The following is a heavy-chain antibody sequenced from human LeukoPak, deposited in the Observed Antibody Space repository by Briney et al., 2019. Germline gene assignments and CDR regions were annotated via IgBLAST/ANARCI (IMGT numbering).Heavy chain of an antibody. V-gene: IGHV4-59*08. CDR1: GGSISSYY. J-gene: IGHJ5*02. CDR3: AGTGGYCSSTSCSVHWFDP. CDR2: IYYSGST. D-gene: IGHD2-2*01. Sequence: SETLSLTCTVSGGSISSYYWSWIRQPPGKGLEWIGYIYYSGSTNYNPSLKSRVTISVDTSKNQFSLKLSSVTAADTAVHYCAGTGGYCSSTSCSVHWFDPWGQGTLVTVSS.